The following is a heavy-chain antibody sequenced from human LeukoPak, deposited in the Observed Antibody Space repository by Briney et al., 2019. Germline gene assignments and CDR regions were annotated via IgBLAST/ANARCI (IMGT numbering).Heavy chain of an antibody. V-gene: IGHV4-59*04. CDR1: EFSVGSNY. D-gene: IGHD4-17*01. Sequence: PGGSLRLSCAASEFSVGSNYMTWVRQPPGKGLEWIGTISYSGRTYYNPSLKSRVTISVDTSKNQFSLKLSSVTAADTAVYYCASLPPLTTVTVFDYWGQGTLVTVSS. CDR3: ASLPPLTTVTVFDY. J-gene: IGHJ4*02. CDR2: ISYSGRT.